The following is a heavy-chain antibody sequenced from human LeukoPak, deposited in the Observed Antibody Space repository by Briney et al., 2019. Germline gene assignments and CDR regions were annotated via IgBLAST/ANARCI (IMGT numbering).Heavy chain of an antibody. V-gene: IGHV3-23*01. Sequence: PGGPLRLSCAASGFTVSSNYMSWVRQAPGKGLEWVSGISGSGDNTYYADSVKGRFTISRDNSKNTLYVQVNSLGTEDTAAYYCAKGSYYDSSGSFYFDYWGQGTLVTVSS. CDR2: ISGSGDNT. J-gene: IGHJ4*02. CDR3: AKGSYYDSSGSFYFDY. CDR1: GFTVSSNY. D-gene: IGHD3-22*01.